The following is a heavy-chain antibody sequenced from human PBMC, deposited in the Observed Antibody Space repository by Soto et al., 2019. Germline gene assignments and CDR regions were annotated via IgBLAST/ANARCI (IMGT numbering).Heavy chain of an antibody. V-gene: IGHV4-59*12. J-gene: IGHJ4*02. CDR3: ARTTAVPNTLRSRYFFDY. Sequence: PSETLSLTCTVSGGSISSYYWSWIRQPPGKGLEWIGCIYYSGSTNYNPSLKSRVTMSVDTSKKQISLKLTSVTAADTAMYYCARTTAVPNTLRSRYFFDYWGQGTLVTVSA. CDR2: IYYSGST. CDR1: GGSISSYY. D-gene: IGHD4-17*01.